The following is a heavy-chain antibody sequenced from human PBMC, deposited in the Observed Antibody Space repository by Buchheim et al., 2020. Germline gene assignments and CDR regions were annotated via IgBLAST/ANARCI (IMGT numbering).Heavy chain of an antibody. CDR3: ARVRVPGYSYGYGHDF. CDR2: IKPDTAYT. V-gene: IGHV1-3*01. Sequence: QVQLVQSGAELKKPGASVKISCKASGYTFSTHVLHWVRQAPGQRLEWMGWIKPDTAYTTFSPKFQGRVTITTDTSASIAYMELSSLKSEDTSVYYCARVRVPGYSYGYGHDFWGQGTL. D-gene: IGHD5-18*01. J-gene: IGHJ4*02. CDR1: GYTFSTHV.